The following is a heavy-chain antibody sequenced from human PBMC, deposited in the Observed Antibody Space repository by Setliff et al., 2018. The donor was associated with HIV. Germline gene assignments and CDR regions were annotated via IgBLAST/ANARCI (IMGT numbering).Heavy chain of an antibody. CDR3: ARARGMVTINYFYYYMDV. Sequence: ASVKVSCKTSGYTFTAYYIHWVRQAPGQGLEWMGWINPNSGATYFAQKFQGRLTITADESTTTAYMELSSLRSEDTALYYCARARGMVTINYFYYYMDVWGKGTSVTVSS. V-gene: IGHV1-2*02. CDR2: INPNSGAT. CDR1: GYTFTAYY. D-gene: IGHD5-18*01. J-gene: IGHJ6*03.